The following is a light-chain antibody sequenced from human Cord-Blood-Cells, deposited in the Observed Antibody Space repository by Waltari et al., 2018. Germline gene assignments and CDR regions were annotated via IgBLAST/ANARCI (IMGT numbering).Light chain of an antibody. Sequence: QSALTQPASVSGSPGQSITISCTGTSSDVGSYNLVSWYQQHPGKAPKLMIYEGSKRPSGVSNRVSGSKSVNTTSLTISGLQAEDEADYYCCSYAGRWVFGGGTKLTVL. V-gene: IGLV2-23*01. CDR3: CSYAGRWV. CDR2: EGS. CDR1: SSDVGSYNL. J-gene: IGLJ3*02.